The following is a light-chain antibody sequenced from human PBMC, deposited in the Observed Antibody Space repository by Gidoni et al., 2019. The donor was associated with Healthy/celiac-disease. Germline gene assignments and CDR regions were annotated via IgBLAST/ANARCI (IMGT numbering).Light chain of an antibody. CDR1: QSISSY. J-gene: IGKJ1*01. V-gene: IGKV1-39*01. CDR3: QQSYSTPRT. CDR2: AAS. Sequence: DIQMTQSPSSLSASVGDRVTITCRAGQSISSYVNWYQQKPGKAPKLLIYAASSLQSGVPSRFSGSGSGTDFTLTISSLQPEDFATYYCQQSYSTPRTFGQXTKVEIK.